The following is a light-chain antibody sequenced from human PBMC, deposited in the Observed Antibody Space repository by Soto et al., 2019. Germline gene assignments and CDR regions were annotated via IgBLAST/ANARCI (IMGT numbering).Light chain of an antibody. J-gene: IGKJ4*01. CDR3: HQCDNSPLT. V-gene: IGKV3-20*01. CDR2: GAS. Sequence: EIVLTQSPDTLPLSPGERATLSCRASQSVRSNYLAWYQQKPGQAPRLLLYGASNRATGIPDRFSGSGSGTDFTLTISRLEPEDFAVYYCHQCDNSPLTFGGGTKVDIK. CDR1: QSVRSNY.